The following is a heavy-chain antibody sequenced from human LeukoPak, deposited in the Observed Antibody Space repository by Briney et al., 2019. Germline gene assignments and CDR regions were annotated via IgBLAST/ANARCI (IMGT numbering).Heavy chain of an antibody. J-gene: IGHJ4*02. V-gene: IGHV3-48*01. CDR3: ARDQGGGTSY. CDR1: VFTFSSYS. Sequence: GGSLRLSCAASVFTFSSYSMNWVRQAPGKGLEWISYISSLSGTIDYADSVKGRFTISRDNAQNSLYLQMNSLRAEDTATYYCARDQGGGTSYWGQGTLVTVSS. CDR2: ISSLSGTI. D-gene: IGHD2-15*01.